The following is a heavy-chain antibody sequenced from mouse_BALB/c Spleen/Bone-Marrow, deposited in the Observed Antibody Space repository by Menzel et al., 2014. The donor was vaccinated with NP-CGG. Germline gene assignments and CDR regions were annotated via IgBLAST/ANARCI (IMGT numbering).Heavy chain of an antibody. V-gene: IGHV5-12-2*01. CDR1: GFTFSNYT. Sequence: EVMLVESGGGLVQPGGFLKLSCAASGFTFSNYTMSWIRQTPEKRLEWVAYISNGGGTTYYPDTVKGRFTISRDNAKNTLYLQMSSLKSEDTAMYYCARRYDYGYGPFAYWGQGTLVTVSA. J-gene: IGHJ3*01. CDR2: ISNGGGTT. CDR3: ARRYDYGYGPFAY. D-gene: IGHD1-2*01.